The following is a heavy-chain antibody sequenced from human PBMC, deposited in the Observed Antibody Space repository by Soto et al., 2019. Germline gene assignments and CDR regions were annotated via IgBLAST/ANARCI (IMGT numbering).Heavy chain of an antibody. D-gene: IGHD5-18*01. V-gene: IGHV3-21*01. J-gene: IGHJ4*02. Sequence: EVQLVESGGGLVKPGGSLRLSCAASGFTFSSYSMNWVRQAPGKRLEWVSSISSSSSYIYYADSVKGRFTISRDNAKNSLYLQMISVRAEDTAVYYCARDQPGDSYCYGLGYWGQGTLVTVSS. CDR1: GFTFSSYS. CDR3: ARDQPGDSYCYGLGY. CDR2: ISSSSSYI.